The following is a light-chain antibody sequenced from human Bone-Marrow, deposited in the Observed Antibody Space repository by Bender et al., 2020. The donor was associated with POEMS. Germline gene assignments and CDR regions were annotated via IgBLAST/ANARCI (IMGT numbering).Light chain of an antibody. CDR2: QDN. CDR3: QAWDSSTVV. CDR1: NIESKS. J-gene: IGLJ3*02. V-gene: IGLV3-21*01. Sequence: SYALTQPPSVSVAPGNTASISCGGNNIESKSVQWYQQKSGQSPVVVIYQDNNRPSWIPERFSGSNSGNTATLTISGTQAMDEADYYCQAWDSSTVVFGGGTKLTVL.